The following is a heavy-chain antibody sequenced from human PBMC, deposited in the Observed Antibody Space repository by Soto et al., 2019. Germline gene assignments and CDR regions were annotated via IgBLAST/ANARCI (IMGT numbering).Heavy chain of an antibody. CDR1: GFTFSSYW. Sequence: EVQLVESGGGLVQPGGSLRLSCAASGFTFSSYWMSWVRQAPGKGLEWVANIKQDGSEKYYVDSVKGRFTISRDNAKNSLYLQMNSLRAEDTAVYYCARRGGEYCTNGVCYLRVYYYGMDVWGQGTTVTVSS. D-gene: IGHD2-8*01. CDR2: IKQDGSEK. J-gene: IGHJ6*02. V-gene: IGHV3-7*01. CDR3: ARRGGEYCTNGVCYLRVYYYGMDV.